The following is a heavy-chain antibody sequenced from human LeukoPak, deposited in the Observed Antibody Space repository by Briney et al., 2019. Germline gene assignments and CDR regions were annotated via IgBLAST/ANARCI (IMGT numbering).Heavy chain of an antibody. Sequence: SETLSLTCTVSGGSISSYYWSWIRQPPGKGLEWIGYIYYGGSTNYNPSLKSRVTISVDTSKNQFSLKLSSVTAADTAVYYCARKEWRGDYFDYWGQGTLVTVSS. V-gene: IGHV4-59*01. CDR3: ARKEWRGDYFDY. J-gene: IGHJ4*02. CDR2: IYYGGST. CDR1: GGSISSYY. D-gene: IGHD3-10*01.